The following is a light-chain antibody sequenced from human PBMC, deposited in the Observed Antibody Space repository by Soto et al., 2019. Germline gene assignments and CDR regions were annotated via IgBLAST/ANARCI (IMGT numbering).Light chain of an antibody. CDR2: EVS. CDR1: SSDIGGYNY. CDR3: TSYRRTSSLV. Sequence: QSALTQPASVSGSPGQSITISCTGTSSDIGGYNYVSWYQQHPGKVPQLMIYEVSNRPSGVSNRFSGSKSGNTASLTISGLQAEDEADYYCTSYRRTSSLVFGGGTKVTVL. V-gene: IGLV2-14*01. J-gene: IGLJ2*01.